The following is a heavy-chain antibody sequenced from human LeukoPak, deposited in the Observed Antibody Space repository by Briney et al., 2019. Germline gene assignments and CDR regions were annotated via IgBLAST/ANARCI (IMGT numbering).Heavy chain of an antibody. CDR2: ISDSGTT. CDR1: GGSISSNNW. CDR3: ARDSGTSGEVKFDP. Sequence: SETLSLTCAVSGGSISSNNWWSWVRQTPGKGLEWIGEISDSGTTNINPSLRRRVSLSIDTSKNQFSLDMRSMTAADTAVYYCARDSGTSGEVKFDPWGQGALVTVSS. D-gene: IGHD3-10*01. V-gene: IGHV4-4*02. J-gene: IGHJ5*02.